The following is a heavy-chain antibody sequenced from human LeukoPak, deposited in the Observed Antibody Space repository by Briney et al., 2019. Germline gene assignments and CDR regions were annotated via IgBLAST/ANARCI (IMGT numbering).Heavy chain of an antibody. Sequence: ETLSLTCTVSGGSISSRSYYWGWIRQPPGKGLEWIGSIYYTGSTYHNASLKSRVTISVDTSKNQFSLNLSSVTAADTAMYFCARQEWLQPSSFDYWGQGTLVTVSS. D-gene: IGHD6-19*01. CDR1: GGSISSRSYY. V-gene: IGHV4-39*01. J-gene: IGHJ4*02. CDR2: IYYTGST. CDR3: ARQEWLQPSSFDY.